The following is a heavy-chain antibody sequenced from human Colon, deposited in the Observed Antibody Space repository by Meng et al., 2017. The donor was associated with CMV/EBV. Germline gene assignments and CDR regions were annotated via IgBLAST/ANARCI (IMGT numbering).Heavy chain of an antibody. D-gene: IGHD6-13*01. CDR2: IYPGDSDT. CDR3: ARRRILIAGGMDV. Sequence: KGSGYSFSSYWIGWVRQMPGKGLELMWIIYPGDSDTRYSPSFQGQVTISADKSISTAYLQWSSLKASDTAMYYCARRRILIAGGMDVWGQGTTVTSP. CDR1: GYSFSSYW. V-gene: IGHV5-51*01. J-gene: IGHJ6*02.